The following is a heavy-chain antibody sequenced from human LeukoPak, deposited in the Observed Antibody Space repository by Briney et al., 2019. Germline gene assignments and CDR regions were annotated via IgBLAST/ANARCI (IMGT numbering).Heavy chain of an antibody. Sequence: GGSLRLSCAASGFTFSSCSMNWVRQAPGKGLEWVSYISISGSTICYADSVKGRFTISRDNAKNSLYLQMNSLRAEDTAVYYCARDSREDLVYSGSLDYWGQGTLVTVSS. D-gene: IGHD1-26*01. CDR1: GFTFSSCS. J-gene: IGHJ4*02. CDR3: ARDSREDLVYSGSLDY. CDR2: ISISGSTI. V-gene: IGHV3-48*01.